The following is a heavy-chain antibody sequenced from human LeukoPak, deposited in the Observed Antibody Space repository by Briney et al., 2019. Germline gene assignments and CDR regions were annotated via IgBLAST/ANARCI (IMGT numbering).Heavy chain of an antibody. D-gene: IGHD1-26*01. J-gene: IGHJ4*02. Sequence: GSLRLSCAASGFAFSTYSMNWVRQAPGKGLEWVPSITSTSAYIYYADSVKGRFTISRDNAKNSLYLQMNSLRAEDMAVYYCARVAGGSYHFDYWGQGALVTVSS. CDR1: GFAFSTYS. CDR2: ITSTSAYI. V-gene: IGHV3-21*01. CDR3: ARVAGGSYHFDY.